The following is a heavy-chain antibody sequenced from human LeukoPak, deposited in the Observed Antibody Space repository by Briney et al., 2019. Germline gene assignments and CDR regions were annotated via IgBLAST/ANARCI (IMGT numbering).Heavy chain of an antibody. V-gene: IGHV4-59*01. Sequence: PSGTLSLTCTVSGAATTSNYWAWIRQSPEKGLEWIGYIYNYGSTKYEPSLKSRVSISEDTAKNQFSLNLKSVTAADTAVYYCARGVGYGDSRHYDHWGHGILVTVSS. CDR3: ARGVGYGDSRHYDH. CDR1: GAATTSNY. J-gene: IGHJ4*01. CDR2: IYNYGST. D-gene: IGHD4-17*01.